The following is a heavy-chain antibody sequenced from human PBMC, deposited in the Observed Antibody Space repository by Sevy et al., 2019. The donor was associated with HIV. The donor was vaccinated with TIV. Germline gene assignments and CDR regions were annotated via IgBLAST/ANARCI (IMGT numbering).Heavy chain of an antibody. CDR1: GFSFNLYA. J-gene: IGHJ5*02. D-gene: IGHD3-9*01. Sequence: GGSLRLSCAASGFSFNLYAMTWVRQAPGKGLEWVSTISVSGGSTYYADSVKGQFTISRDNSKNTLYLQMNSLRAEYTAVYYCAKDHDNNWFDPWGQGTLVTVSS. V-gene: IGHV3-23*01. CDR2: ISVSGGST. CDR3: AKDHDNNWFDP.